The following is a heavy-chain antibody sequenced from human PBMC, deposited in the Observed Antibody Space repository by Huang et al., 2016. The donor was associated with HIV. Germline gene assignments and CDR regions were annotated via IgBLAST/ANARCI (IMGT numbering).Heavy chain of an antibody. D-gene: IGHD6-13*01. CDR2: INAGNGNT. J-gene: IGHJ6*03. V-gene: IGHV1-3*01. CDR1: GYTFTSYA. CDR3: ARAAGAFYYYYYYMDV. Sequence: QVQLVQSGAEVKKPGASVKVSCKASGYTFTSYAMHWVRQAPGQRLEWMGWINAGNGNTKYSQKFKGRVTITRDTSASTAYMELSSLRSEDTAVYYCARAAGAFYYYYYYMDVWGKGTTVTVSS.